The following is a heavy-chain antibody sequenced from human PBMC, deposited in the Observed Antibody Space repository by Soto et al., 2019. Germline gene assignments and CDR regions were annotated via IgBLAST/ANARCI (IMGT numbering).Heavy chain of an antibody. CDR1: GGTFSSYA. V-gene: IGHV1-69*13. J-gene: IGHJ4*02. CDR2: IIPIFGTA. CDR3: ARDNRPVRDYDILTGYYPLAY. D-gene: IGHD3-9*01. Sequence: GASVKVSCKASGGTFSSYAISWVRQAPGQGLEWMGGIIPIFGTANYAQKFQGRVTITADESTSTAYMELSSLRSEDTAVYYCARDNRPVRDYDILTGYYPLAYWGQGTLVTVSS.